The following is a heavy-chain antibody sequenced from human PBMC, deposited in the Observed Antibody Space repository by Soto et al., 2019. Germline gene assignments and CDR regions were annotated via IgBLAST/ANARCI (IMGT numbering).Heavy chain of an antibody. J-gene: IGHJ4*02. D-gene: IGHD6-13*01. CDR2: ISYDGSNK. V-gene: IGHV3-30-3*01. Sequence: PWGSLRLSCASSGFTFISYAMHWVRQAPGKGLEWVAVISYDGSNKYYADSVKGRFTISRDNSKNTLYLQMNSLRAEDTAVYYCARGAAAGPFDYWGQGTLVTVSS. CDR1: GFTFISYA. CDR3: ARGAAAGPFDY.